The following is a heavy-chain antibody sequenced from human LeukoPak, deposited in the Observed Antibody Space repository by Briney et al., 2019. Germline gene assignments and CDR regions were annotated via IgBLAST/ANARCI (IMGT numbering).Heavy chain of an antibody. CDR2: IYSTSSSI. D-gene: IGHD1-26*01. CDR1: GFRFSFFS. V-gene: IGHV3-48*01. Sequence: GGSLRLSCSASGFRFSFFSMNWVRQAPGKGLEWVSYIYSTSSSIYYADSVKGRFTISRDNAKNSLYLQMNSLRVEDTAVYYCARVGSSENYYYYMDVWGKGTTVTVSS. J-gene: IGHJ6*03. CDR3: ARVGSSENYYYYMDV.